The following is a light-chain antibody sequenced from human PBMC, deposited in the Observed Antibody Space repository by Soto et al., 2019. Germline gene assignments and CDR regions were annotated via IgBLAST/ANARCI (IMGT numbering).Light chain of an antibody. CDR3: QQYGSSGT. J-gene: IGKJ1*01. V-gene: IGKV3-20*01. Sequence: IVLTHSPGTLSLSPGKRATLSGRASQTVSNNFLAWHQKTPGQAPRLLNYAASNRATGIPDRFSGSGSGTDFPLTISRLEPEDFAVYYCQQYGSSGTFGQGTKVDIK. CDR1: QTVSNNF. CDR2: AAS.